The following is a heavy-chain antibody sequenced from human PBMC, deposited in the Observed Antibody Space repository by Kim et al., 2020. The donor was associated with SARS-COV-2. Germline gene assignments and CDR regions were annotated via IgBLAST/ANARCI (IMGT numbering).Heavy chain of an antibody. CDR3: ARGDYFYYAMDI. CDR2: T. V-gene: IGHV4-30-2*04. Sequence: TYYNPSLKSRVTISLDTSRSQFSLRLTSVTATDTAVYYCARGDYFYYAMDIWGQGTTVTVSS. J-gene: IGHJ6*02.